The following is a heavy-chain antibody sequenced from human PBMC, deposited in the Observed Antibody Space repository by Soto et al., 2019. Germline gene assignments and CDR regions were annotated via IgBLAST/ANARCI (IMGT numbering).Heavy chain of an antibody. V-gene: IGHV4-59*01. J-gene: IGHJ3*02. CDR2: IYYSGST. CDR1: VGSISSYY. CDR3: ARVKVIAVASAPDAFDI. Sequence: SETLSLTCTVSVGSISSYYWSWIRQPPGKGLEWIGYIYYSGSTNYNPSLKSRVTISVDTSKNQFSLKLSSVTAADTAVYYCARVKVIAVASAPDAFDIWGQGTMVTVSS. D-gene: IGHD6-19*01.